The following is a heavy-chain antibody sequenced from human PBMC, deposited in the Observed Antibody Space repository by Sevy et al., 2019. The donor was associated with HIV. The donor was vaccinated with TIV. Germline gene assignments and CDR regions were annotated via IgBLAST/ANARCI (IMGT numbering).Heavy chain of an antibody. CDR3: ARDRWGTYYYYYMDV. J-gene: IGHJ6*03. V-gene: IGHV3-7*01. D-gene: IGHD7-27*01. Sequence: GGSLRLSCAASGFTFSSYWMSWVRQAPGKGLEWVANIKQDGSEKYYVDSVKGRFTISRDNAKNSLYLQMNSLRAEDTAVYYCARDRWGTYYYYYMDVWGNGTTVTVSS. CDR1: GFTFSSYW. CDR2: IKQDGSEK.